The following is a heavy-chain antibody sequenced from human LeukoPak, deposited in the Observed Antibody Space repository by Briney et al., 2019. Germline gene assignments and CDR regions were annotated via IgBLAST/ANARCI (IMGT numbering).Heavy chain of an antibody. CDR1: GYTFTGYY. CDR2: INPNSGGT. J-gene: IGHJ4*02. V-gene: IGHV1-2*02. Sequence: ASVKVTCKASGYTFTGYYMHWVRQAPGQGLEWMGWINPNSGGTNYAQKFQGRVTMTRDTSISTAYMELSSLRSEDTAVYYSARDNLGSSSGVKGCDYWGQGTLVTVSS. D-gene: IGHD2-15*01. CDR3: ARDNLGSSSGVKGCDY.